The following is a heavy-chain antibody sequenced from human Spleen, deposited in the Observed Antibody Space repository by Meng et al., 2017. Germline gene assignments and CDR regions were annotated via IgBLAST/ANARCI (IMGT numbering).Heavy chain of an antibody. D-gene: IGHD6-19*01. J-gene: IGHJ5*02. V-gene: IGHV3-21*01. CDR3: AKSLAVAGSYNWFDP. CDR2: ITSSSSSI. Sequence: GGSLRLSCVASGFTFSSYTMNWVRQAPGKGLEWVSLITSSSSSIYYGASVKGRFTISRDNAKNSLYLQMNSLRAEDTAVYFCAKSLAVAGSYNWFDPWGQGTLVTVSS. CDR1: GFTFSSYT.